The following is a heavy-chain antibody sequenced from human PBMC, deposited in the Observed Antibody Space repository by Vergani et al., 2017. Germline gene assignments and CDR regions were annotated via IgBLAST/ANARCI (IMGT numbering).Heavy chain of an antibody. CDR1: GYTFTGYY. Sequence: QVQLVQSGAEVKKPGASVKVSCKASGYTFTGYYMHWVRQAPGQGLEWMGWINPNSGGTNYAQKFQGRVTMTRDTSISTAYMELSRLRSDDTAVYYCARIGNIAAAGTGLPDNWGQGTLVTVSS. CDR3: ARIGNIAAAGTGLPDN. CDR2: INPNSGGT. V-gene: IGHV1-2*02. J-gene: IGHJ4*02. D-gene: IGHD6-13*01.